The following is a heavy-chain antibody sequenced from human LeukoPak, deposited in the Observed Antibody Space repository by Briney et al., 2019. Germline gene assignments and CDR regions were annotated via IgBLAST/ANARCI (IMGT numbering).Heavy chain of an antibody. J-gene: IGHJ4*02. Sequence: PGRSLRLSCAASGFTFSSYAMHWVRQAPGKGLEWVSAISGSGGSTYYADSVKGRFTISRDNSKNTLYLQMNSLRAEDTAVYYCAKYRQASITMIVGFDYWGQGTLVTVSS. CDR1: GFTFSSYA. CDR2: ISGSGGST. V-gene: IGHV3-23*01. CDR3: AKYRQASITMIVGFDY. D-gene: IGHD3-22*01.